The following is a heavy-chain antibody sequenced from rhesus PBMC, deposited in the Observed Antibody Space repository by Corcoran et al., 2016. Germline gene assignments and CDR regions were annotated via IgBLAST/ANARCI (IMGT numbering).Heavy chain of an antibody. CDR2: IHGASTST. CDR1: GGSISDSYW. CDR3: ARSFISAGALDS. V-gene: IGHV4S10*01. J-gene: IGHJ4*01. Sequence: QVQLQESGPGVMKPSETLSLTCAVSGGSISDSYWWTWIRQPPRKGLEWIGYIHGASTSTNYNPSLKSRVTISKDTSKNEFSLKLSSVTAADTAVYYCARSFISAGALDSWGQGVLVTVSS. D-gene: IGHD6-31*01.